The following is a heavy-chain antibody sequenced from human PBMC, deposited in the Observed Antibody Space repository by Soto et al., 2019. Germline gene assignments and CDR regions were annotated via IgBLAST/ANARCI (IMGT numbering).Heavy chain of an antibody. J-gene: IGHJ6*02. V-gene: IGHV3-53*01. D-gene: IGHD1-1*01. CDR1: GFTVSNNY. Sequence: GGSLRLSCAVSGFTVSNNYMSWVRQAPGKGLEWVSVLYSTGTTYYADPVKGRFTISRDISKNTLFLQMNSLRAEDTGVYYCARDWSKFSYNYPYYYAMDVWGQGTTVTVSS. CDR3: ARDWSKFSYNYPYYYAMDV. CDR2: LYSTGTT.